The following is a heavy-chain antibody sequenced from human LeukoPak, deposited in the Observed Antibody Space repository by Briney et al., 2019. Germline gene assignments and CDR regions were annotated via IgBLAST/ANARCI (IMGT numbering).Heavy chain of an antibody. CDR1: GYTFTSYY. Sequence: ASVKVSCKASGYTFTSYYMHWVRQAPGQGLEWMGIINPSGGSTSYAQKFQGRVTMTRDTSTSTVYMELSSLRSEDTAVYYCARDYKPFYDSSGLGLFDIWGQGTMVTVSS. CDR2: INPSGGST. D-gene: IGHD3-22*01. V-gene: IGHV1-46*01. CDR3: ARDYKPFYDSSGLGLFDI. J-gene: IGHJ3*02.